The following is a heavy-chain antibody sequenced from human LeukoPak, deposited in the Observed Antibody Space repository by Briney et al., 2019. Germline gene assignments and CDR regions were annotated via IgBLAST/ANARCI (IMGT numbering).Heavy chain of an antibody. V-gene: IGHV4-4*02. CDR3: ARMYSSTIPPGY. Sequence: SETLSLTCAVSGGSISSSNWWSWVRQPPGKGLEWIGYIDYSGSTNYNPSLKSRVSISVDTSKNQFSLKLTSATAADTAVYYCARMYSSTIPPGYWGQGTLVTVSS. J-gene: IGHJ4*02. D-gene: IGHD6-13*01. CDR2: IDYSGST. CDR1: GGSISSSNW.